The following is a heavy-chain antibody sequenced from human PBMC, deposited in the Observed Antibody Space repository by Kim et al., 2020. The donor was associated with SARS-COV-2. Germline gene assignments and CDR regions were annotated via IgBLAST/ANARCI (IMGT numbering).Heavy chain of an antibody. D-gene: IGHD3-16*01. J-gene: IGHJ5*02. CDR2: ISYDGSNK. V-gene: IGHV3-30*18. Sequence: GGSLRLSCAASGFTFSSYGMHWVRQAPGKGLEWVAVISYDGSNKYYADSVKGRFTISRDNSKNTLYLQMNSLRAEDTAVYYCAKDTDDYVWGSSGFDPWGQGTLVTVSS. CDR1: GFTFSSYG. CDR3: AKDTDDYVWGSSGFDP.